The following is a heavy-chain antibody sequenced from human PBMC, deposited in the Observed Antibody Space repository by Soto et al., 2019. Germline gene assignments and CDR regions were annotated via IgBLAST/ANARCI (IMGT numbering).Heavy chain of an antibody. V-gene: IGHV4-59*01. CDR2: VYFSGNA. D-gene: IGHD6-25*01. CDR3: GSVRPSGYVLS. J-gene: IGHJ5*02. Sequence: SDPRSLTCTVSGGSLSSYYWTWIRQSPGKGLEWIGYVYFSGNANYNPSLKSRVTISIDTSKNQFSLSLASVTAADTAFYYCGSVRPSGYVLSWGQGTLVTVSS. CDR1: GGSLSSYY.